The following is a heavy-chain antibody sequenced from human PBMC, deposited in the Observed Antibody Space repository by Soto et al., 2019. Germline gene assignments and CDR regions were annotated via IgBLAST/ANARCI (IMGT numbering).Heavy chain of an antibody. J-gene: IGHJ4*02. CDR3: ARGIDSVIAAAGEEYYFDY. V-gene: IGHV1-2*04. CDR1: GYTFTGYY. CDR2: INPNSGGT. D-gene: IGHD6-13*01. Sequence: ASVKVSCKASGYTFTGYYMHWVRQAPGQGLEWMGWINPNSGGTNYARKFQGWVTMTRDTSISRAYMELSRLRSDDTAVYYCARGIDSVIAAAGEEYYFDYWGQGTLVTVSS.